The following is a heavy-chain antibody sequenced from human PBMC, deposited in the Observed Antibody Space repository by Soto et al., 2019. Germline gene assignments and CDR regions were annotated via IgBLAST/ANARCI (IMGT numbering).Heavy chain of an antibody. J-gene: IGHJ4*02. Sequence: GSLRLSCAASGFTFSSYAMHWVRQAPGKGLEYVSAISSNGGSTYYANSVKGRFTISRDNSKNTLYLQMGSLRAEDMAVYYCAREGGWLDYWGQGTLVTVSS. CDR1: GFTFSSYA. D-gene: IGHD6-19*01. CDR3: AREGGWLDY. V-gene: IGHV3-64*01. CDR2: ISSNGGST.